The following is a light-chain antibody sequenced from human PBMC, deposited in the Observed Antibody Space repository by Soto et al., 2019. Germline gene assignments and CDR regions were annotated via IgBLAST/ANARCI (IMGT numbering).Light chain of an antibody. CDR3: CSFAGGATFV. CDR2: EGN. J-gene: IGLJ2*01. V-gene: IGLV2-23*03. CDR1: SNDVGGYNL. Sequence: QSVLTQPASVSGSPGQSLTISCTGTSNDVGGYNLVSWYQQHPGKAPKLIIYEGNKRPSGVSDRFSGSRSGNTASLTISVLQAEDEADYSCCSFAGGATFVFGGGTQLTVL.